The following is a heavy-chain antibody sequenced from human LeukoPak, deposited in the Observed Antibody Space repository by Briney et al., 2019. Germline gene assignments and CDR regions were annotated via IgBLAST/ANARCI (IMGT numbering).Heavy chain of an antibody. Sequence: ASVKVSCKTSGYSFTAYYIHWVRQAPGQGLEWMGWIIPDSGGTKYGQKFQGRVTMTRDTSIRTAYMELNKLRYDDTAVYYCATACGGKSCHLNAWGQGTLVTVSS. CDR2: IIPDSGGT. D-gene: IGHD2-15*01. V-gene: IGHV1-2*02. J-gene: IGHJ5*02. CDR1: GYSFTAYY. CDR3: ATACGGKSCHLNA.